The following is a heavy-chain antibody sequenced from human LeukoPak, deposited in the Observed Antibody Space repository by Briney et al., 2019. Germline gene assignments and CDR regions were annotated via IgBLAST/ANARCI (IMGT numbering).Heavy chain of an antibody. CDR1: GYSFSGYY. Sequence: ASVKVSCEASGYSFSGYYIHWVRQAPGQGLEWMGCISPNSDDTKYAQKFRGRVTLTRDTSISTAYMDLSSPRSDDTAVYYCAREVRTYSSGWTLYLDYWGQGTLVTGSS. V-gene: IGHV1-2*02. J-gene: IGHJ4*02. CDR2: ISPNSDDT. CDR3: AREVRTYSSGWTLYLDY. D-gene: IGHD6-19*01.